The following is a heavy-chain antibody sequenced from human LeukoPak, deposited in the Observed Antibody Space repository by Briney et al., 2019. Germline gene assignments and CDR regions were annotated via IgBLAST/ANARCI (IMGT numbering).Heavy chain of an antibody. CDR3: ARGLDKYDYWSGYFLAY. J-gene: IGHJ4*02. CDR1: GYTFTGYY. Sequence: ASVKVSCKASGYTFTGYYMYWVRQAPGQGLEWMGWINPNSGGTNYAQTFQGRVTMTRDTSISTAYMELSRLRSDDTAVYYCARGLDKYDYWSGYFLAYWGQGTLVTASS. CDR2: INPNSGGT. V-gene: IGHV1-2*02. D-gene: IGHD3-3*01.